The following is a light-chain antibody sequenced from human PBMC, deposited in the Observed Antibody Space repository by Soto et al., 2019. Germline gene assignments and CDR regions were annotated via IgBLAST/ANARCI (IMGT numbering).Light chain of an antibody. CDR1: QSLSSW. CDR2: DAS. CDR3: QQYNNCPFT. V-gene: IGKV1-5*01. Sequence: DIQMPQSPSPLSASLGDRFTITCRASQSLSSWLAWYQQKPGKAPKLLIYDASSLESGVPSRFSGSGSGTEFTLTISSLQPDDFATYYCQQYNNCPFTFGGGTKVDIK. J-gene: IGKJ4*01.